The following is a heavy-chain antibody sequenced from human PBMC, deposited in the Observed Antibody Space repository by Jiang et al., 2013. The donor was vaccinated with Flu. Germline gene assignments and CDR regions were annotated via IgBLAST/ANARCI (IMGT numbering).Heavy chain of an antibody. CDR1: GGTFTNYA. D-gene: IGHD6-19*01. CDR3: ARVAVAGSEVGWFDP. V-gene: IGHV1-69*06. J-gene: IGHJ5*02. CDR2: IIPLFGTP. Sequence: VQLVESGAEVKKPGSSVKVSCKASGGTFTNYAINWVRQAPGQGLDWMGAIIPLFGTPNYAQKFQGRVTITADKSTSTAYMELNSLRSNDTAVYYCARVAVAGSEVGWFDPWGQGTLVTVSS.